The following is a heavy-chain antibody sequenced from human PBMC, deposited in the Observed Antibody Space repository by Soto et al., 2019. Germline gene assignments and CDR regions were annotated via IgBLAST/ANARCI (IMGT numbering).Heavy chain of an antibody. V-gene: IGHV3-33*01. CDR2: IWSDGNKR. Sequence: QVQLVESGGGVVQPGRSLRLSCAASGFMFSNHGMHWVRQAPGTGLEWVAVIWSDGNKRDYADSVKGRFTMSRDNSMNTLYVQTNSLRAVDMGVYYCVSGDDWNGEASDYWGQGTLGSVCS. D-gene: IGHD1-1*01. J-gene: IGHJ4*02. CDR1: GFMFSNHG. CDR3: VSGDDWNGEASDY.